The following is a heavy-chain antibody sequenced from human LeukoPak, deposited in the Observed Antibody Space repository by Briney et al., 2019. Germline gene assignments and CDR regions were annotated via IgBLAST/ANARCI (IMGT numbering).Heavy chain of an antibody. CDR3: AKDITPRVAATLTDY. CDR2: ISGSGGST. V-gene: IGHV3-23*01. J-gene: IGHJ4*02. CDR1: GFTFSSYA. Sequence: GGSLRLSCAASGFTFSSYAMSGVRQAPGKGLEWVSAISGSGGSTYYADSVKGRSTISRDNSKNTLYLQMNSLRAEDTAVYYCAKDITPRVAATLTDYWGQGTLVTVSS. D-gene: IGHD2-15*01.